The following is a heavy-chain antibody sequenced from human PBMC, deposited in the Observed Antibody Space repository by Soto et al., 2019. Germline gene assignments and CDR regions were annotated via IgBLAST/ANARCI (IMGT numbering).Heavy chain of an antibody. CDR3: ARGRGGGWYLDC. Sequence: PSETLSPTCAVYGGSFSGYYWSWIRQPPGKGLEWIGEINHSGSTNYNPSPKSRVTISVDTSKNQFSLKLSSVTAAETAVYYCARGRGGGWYLDCWGQGSLVTVSS. V-gene: IGHV4-34*01. D-gene: IGHD6-19*01. CDR2: INHSGST. J-gene: IGHJ4*02. CDR1: GGSFSGYY.